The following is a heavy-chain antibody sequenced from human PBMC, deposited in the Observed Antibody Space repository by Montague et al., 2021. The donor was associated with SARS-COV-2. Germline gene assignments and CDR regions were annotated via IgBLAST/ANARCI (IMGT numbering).Heavy chain of an antibody. J-gene: IGHJ5*02. Sequence: SETLSLTCAVSGGSISGSNWWTWLRQPPGKGLEWIGEILHSGSTNYISSLKGRVTISVDKSKNQFSLKLTSLTAADTAVYYCARDFRGAYNFFDPWGQGALVTVSS. CDR2: ILHSGST. CDR1: GGSISGSNW. V-gene: IGHV4-4*02. CDR3: ARDFRGAYNFFDP. D-gene: IGHD4/OR15-4a*01.